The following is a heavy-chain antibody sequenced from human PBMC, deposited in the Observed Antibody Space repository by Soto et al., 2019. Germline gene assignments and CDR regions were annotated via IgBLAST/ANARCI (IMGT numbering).Heavy chain of an antibody. CDR1: GYTFISCG. CDR2: ISAYNGNT. CDR3: ARVEAAMSGHWFDP. J-gene: IGHJ5*02. Sequence: ASVKVSCKASGYTFISCGISWVRQAPGQGLEWMGWISAYNGNTNYAQKLQGRVTMTTDTSTSTAYMELRSLRSDDTAVYYCARVEAAMSGHWFDPWGQGTLVTAPQ. V-gene: IGHV1-18*01. D-gene: IGHD2-2*01.